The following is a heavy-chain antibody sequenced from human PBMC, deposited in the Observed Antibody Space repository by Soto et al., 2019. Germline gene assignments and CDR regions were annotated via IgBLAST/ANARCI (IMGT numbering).Heavy chain of an antibody. D-gene: IGHD2-2*01. V-gene: IGHV3-7*01. Sequence: EVQLVESGGGLVQPGGSLRLSCAASGFTFSSYWMSWVRQAPGKGLEWVANIKQDGSEKYYVDSVKGRFTISRDKAKNSLYLQMNSLRAEDTAVYYCARDRQDIVVVPAADQGFDYWGQGTLVTVSS. CDR3: ARDRQDIVVVPAADQGFDY. J-gene: IGHJ4*02. CDR2: IKQDGSEK. CDR1: GFTFSSYW.